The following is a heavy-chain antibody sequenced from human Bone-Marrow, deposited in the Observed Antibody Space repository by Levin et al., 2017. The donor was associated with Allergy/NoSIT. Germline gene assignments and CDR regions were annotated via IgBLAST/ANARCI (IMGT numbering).Heavy chain of an antibody. D-gene: IGHD6-13*01. Sequence: PGGSLRLSCAASGFTFRSYVMSWVRQPPGKGLEWVSDISGSGDSTKYADSVKGRFTISRDNSKNTLYLQMNSLRAEDTAVYYCARQGLVAAGYFFYYYMDVWGKGTTVTVSS. J-gene: IGHJ6*03. V-gene: IGHV3-23*01. CDR2: ISGSGDST. CDR1: GFTFRSYV. CDR3: ARQGLVAAGYFFYYYMDV.